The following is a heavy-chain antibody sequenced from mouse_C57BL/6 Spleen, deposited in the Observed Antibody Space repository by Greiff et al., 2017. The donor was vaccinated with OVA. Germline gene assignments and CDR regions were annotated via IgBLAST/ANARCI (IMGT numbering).Heavy chain of an antibody. V-gene: IGHV5-12*01. Sequence: EVQRVESGGGLVQPGGSLKLSCAASGFTFSDYYMYWVRQTPEKRLEWVAYISNGGGSTYYPDTVKGRFTISRDNAKNTLYLQMSRLKSEDTAMYYCARHGDYGSSYPWFAYWGQGTLVTVSA. CDR3: ARHGDYGSSYPWFAY. D-gene: IGHD1-1*01. CDR2: ISNGGGST. J-gene: IGHJ3*01. CDR1: GFTFSDYY.